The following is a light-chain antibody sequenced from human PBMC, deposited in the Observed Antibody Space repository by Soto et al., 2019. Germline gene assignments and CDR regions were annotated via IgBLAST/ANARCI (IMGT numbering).Light chain of an antibody. J-gene: IGLJ2*01. CDR3: CSYAGSSTPVV. Sequence: QSVLTQPASVSGSPGQSITISCTGTSSDVGSYNLVSWYQQHPGKAPKLMIYEVTKRPSGVSNRFSGSKSGNTASLTISGLQAEDEADYYCCSYAGSSTPVVFCGGIKLTVL. V-gene: IGLV2-23*02. CDR2: EVT. CDR1: SSDVGSYNL.